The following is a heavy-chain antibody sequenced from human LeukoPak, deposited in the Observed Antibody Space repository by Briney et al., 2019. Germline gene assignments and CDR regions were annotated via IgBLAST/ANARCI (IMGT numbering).Heavy chain of an antibody. D-gene: IGHD3-22*01. CDR1: GGSISSYY. Sequence: SETLSLTCTVSGGSISSYYWSWIRQPPGKGLEWIGYIYYSGSTNYNPSLKSRVTISVDTSKNQFSLKLSSVTAADTAVYYCASIGYDSSSFDYWGQGTLVTVSS. V-gene: IGHV4-59*01. CDR2: IYYSGST. J-gene: IGHJ4*02. CDR3: ASIGYDSSSFDY.